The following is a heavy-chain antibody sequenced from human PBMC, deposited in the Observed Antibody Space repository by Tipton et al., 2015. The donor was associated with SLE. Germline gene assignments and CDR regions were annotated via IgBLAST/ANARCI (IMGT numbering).Heavy chain of an antibody. CDR1: GGSISGYY. CDR3: ARHGGYYFDY. V-gene: IGHV4-34*01. CDR2: INHSGRT. J-gene: IGHJ4*02. D-gene: IGHD4-23*01. Sequence: TLSLTCTVSGGSISGYYWSWIRQPPGKGLEWIGEINHSGRTNYNPSLKSRVTISVDTSKNQFSLKLSSVNAADTAVYYCARHGGYYFDYWGQGTLVTVSS.